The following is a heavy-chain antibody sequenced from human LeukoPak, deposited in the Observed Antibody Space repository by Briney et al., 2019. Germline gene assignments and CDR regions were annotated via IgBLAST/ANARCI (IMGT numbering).Heavy chain of an antibody. CDR1: GFTFSSYS. CDR3: ARGPADVGYRTP. J-gene: IGHJ5*02. Sequence: GGTLTLSCAASGFTFSSYSMNWVGQPPGKGLEWVSSISSSSSYIYYADSVKGRFTISRDNAKNSLYLQMNSLRAEDTAVYYCARGPADVGYRTPWGQGTLVTVSS. D-gene: IGHD3-16*02. V-gene: IGHV3-21*01. CDR2: ISSSSSYI.